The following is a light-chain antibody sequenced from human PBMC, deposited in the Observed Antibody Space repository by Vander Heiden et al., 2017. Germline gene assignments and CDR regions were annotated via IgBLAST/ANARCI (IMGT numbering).Light chain of an antibody. V-gene: IGLV2-14*01. Sequence: QSALTQPASVSGSPGQSITISCTGTSSDVGGYNYVSWYQQHPGTAPKLMIDEVSNRPSGVSNRFAGSKSGTTASLTISGLQDEDDADYYCSSYTSSSTRVFGGGTKLTVL. CDR2: EVS. J-gene: IGLJ2*01. CDR3: SSYTSSSTRV. CDR1: SSDVGGYNY.